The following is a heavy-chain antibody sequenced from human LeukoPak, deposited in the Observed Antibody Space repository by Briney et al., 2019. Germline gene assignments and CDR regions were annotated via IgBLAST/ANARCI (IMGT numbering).Heavy chain of an antibody. Sequence: PSETLSLTCAVYGGSFSDYYWSCIRQPPGKGLEWIGEISHSAITKYNPSLKSRVTISVDTSKNQFSLKLNSVTAADTAVYYCASFRWAIGFESWGQGTLVTVSS. CDR3: ASFRWAIGFES. V-gene: IGHV4-34*01. CDR2: ISHSAIT. D-gene: IGHD3-9*01. CDR1: GGSFSDYY. J-gene: IGHJ4*02.